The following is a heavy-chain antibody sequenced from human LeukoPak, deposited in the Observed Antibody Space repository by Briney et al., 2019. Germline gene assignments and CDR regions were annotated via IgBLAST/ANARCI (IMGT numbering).Heavy chain of an antibody. CDR2: ISYDGSNK. D-gene: IGHD3-22*01. V-gene: IGHV3-30*03. J-gene: IGHJ4*02. CDR3: ARGRYYDSSGALDY. CDR1: GFTFSSYG. Sequence: GGSLRLSCAASGFTFSSYGMHWVRQAPGKGLEWVAVISYDGSNKYYADSVKGRFTISRDNSKNTLYLQMNSLRAEDTAVYYCARGRYYDSSGALDYWGQGTLVTVSS.